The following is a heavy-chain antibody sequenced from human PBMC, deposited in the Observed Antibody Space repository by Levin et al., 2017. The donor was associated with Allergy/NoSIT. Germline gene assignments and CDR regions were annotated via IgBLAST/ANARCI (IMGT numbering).Heavy chain of an antibody. J-gene: IGHJ3*02. CDR3: AKVFLWFGELSAQAFDI. CDR1: GFTFSNYA. CDR2: ISGSGGRT. D-gene: IGHD3-10*01. Sequence: QSGGSLRLSCAASGFTFSNYAMSWVRQAPGKGLEWVSGISGSGGRTYYADSVKGRFTISRDNSKSTLYLQMNSLRAEDTAVYYCAKVFLWFGELSAQAFDIWGQGTMVTVSS. V-gene: IGHV3-23*01.